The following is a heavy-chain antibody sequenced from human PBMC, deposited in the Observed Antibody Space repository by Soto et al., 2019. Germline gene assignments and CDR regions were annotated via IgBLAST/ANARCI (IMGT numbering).Heavy chain of an antibody. D-gene: IGHD6-19*01. Sequence: AGGSLRLSCAASGFTFHDHSMHWVRQAPGKGLEWVSLINWDGSNKYYADSVKGRFTISRDNSKNSLYLQMNSLRSEDTALYYCTKEAGTIYFDYWGQGALVTVSS. J-gene: IGHJ4*02. CDR1: GFTFHDHS. V-gene: IGHV3-43*01. CDR3: TKEAGTIYFDY. CDR2: INWDGSNK.